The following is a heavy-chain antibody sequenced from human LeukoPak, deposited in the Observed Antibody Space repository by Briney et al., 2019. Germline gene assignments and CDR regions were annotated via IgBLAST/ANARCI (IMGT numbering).Heavy chain of an antibody. D-gene: IGHD2-21*02. V-gene: IGHV3-74*03. CDR1: GFTFSSYA. Sequence: GGSLRLSCAASGFTFSSYAMGWVRQTPGKGLVWVSRINGDGSSIKYADSVKGRFTMSRDNAKNTLFLQMNSLRAEDTALYYCVRESAYCGGDCYSPRGDYWGQGTLVTVSS. J-gene: IGHJ4*02. CDR3: VRESAYCGGDCYSPRGDY. CDR2: INGDGSSI.